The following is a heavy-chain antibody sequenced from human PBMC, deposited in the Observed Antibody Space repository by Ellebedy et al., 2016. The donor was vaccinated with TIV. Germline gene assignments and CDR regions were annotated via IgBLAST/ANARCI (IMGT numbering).Heavy chain of an antibody. Sequence: GESLKISXAASGFTFSSYWMHWVRQAPGKGLVWVSRINGDGSSTSYADSVKGRFTISRDNTKNTLYLQMNSLRAEDTAVYYCRLPGYFVDFDYWGRGTLVTVSS. V-gene: IGHV3-74*01. CDR3: RLPGYFVDFDY. J-gene: IGHJ4*02. CDR2: INGDGSST. CDR1: GFTFSSYW. D-gene: IGHD3-9*01.